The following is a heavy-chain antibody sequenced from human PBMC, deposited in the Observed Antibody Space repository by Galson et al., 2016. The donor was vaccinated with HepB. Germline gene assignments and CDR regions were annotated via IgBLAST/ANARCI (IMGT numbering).Heavy chain of an antibody. CDR2: ISPSSNNA. CDR1: GYSFASHG. J-gene: IGHJ6*02. Sequence: SVKVSCKASGYSFASHGITWVRQAPGQGLEWMGWISPSSNNAIYAQRVQGRVTLTTDTSTTTAYFEMGGLRSDDTAVYYCARESAPRQTFEWQRMNGMDVWGLGTTVIVSS. D-gene: IGHD3-3*01. V-gene: IGHV1-18*01. CDR3: ARESAPRQTFEWQRMNGMDV.